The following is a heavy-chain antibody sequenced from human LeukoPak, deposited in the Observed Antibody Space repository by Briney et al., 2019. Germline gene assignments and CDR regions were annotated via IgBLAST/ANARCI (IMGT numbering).Heavy chain of an antibody. Sequence: GGSLRLSFAASGFTFSSYSMNWVRQAPGEGLEWVSSISSSGNHIYYADSVKGRFTISRDNAKNSLYLQMNSLRAEDTAVYYCARLYCRGGTCYSWYDYWGQGTLVSVSS. CDR2: ISSSGNHI. D-gene: IGHD2-15*01. CDR1: GFTFSSYS. CDR3: ARLYCRGGTCYSWYDY. J-gene: IGHJ4*02. V-gene: IGHV3-21*01.